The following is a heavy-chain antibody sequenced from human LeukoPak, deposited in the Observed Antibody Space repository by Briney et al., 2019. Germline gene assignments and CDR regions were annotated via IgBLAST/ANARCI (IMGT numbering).Heavy chain of an antibody. CDR3: ARNGGGLDY. Sequence: GGSLRLSCVASQVGFSSYAMGWVRQAPGKGLEWVSYISDSGSDTYYVDSLKGRFTISRDNAKNSLFLQMNSLRVEDTAIYYCARNGGGLDYWGQGTLVTVSS. D-gene: IGHD2-21*01. CDR1: QVGFSSYA. V-gene: IGHV3-48*03. J-gene: IGHJ4*02. CDR2: ISDSGSDT.